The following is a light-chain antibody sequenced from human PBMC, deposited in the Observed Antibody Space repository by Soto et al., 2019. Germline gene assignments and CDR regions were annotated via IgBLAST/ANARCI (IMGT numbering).Light chain of an antibody. CDR3: CSYTSTTNWV. CDR2: EVS. J-gene: IGLJ3*02. Sequence: QSALTQPASVSGSPGQSITISCTGTSSDVGGYDYVSWYQQHPGKAPKIMIYEVSNRPSWVSDRFSGSKSGNTASLTISGLQAEAESDYYCCSYTSTTNWVFGGGTKLTVL. CDR1: SSDVGGYDY. V-gene: IGLV2-14*01.